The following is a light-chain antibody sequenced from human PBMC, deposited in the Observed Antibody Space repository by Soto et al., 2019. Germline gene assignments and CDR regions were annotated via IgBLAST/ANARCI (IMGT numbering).Light chain of an antibody. V-gene: IGKV1-5*03. CDR3: QQYNSDSPLT. Sequence: DIQMTQYPSTLPSSVGGRVTITCRANQSISTWLAWYQQKPGKAPNLLIYKASRLETGVPSRFSGSGSGTEFTLTINFLQPDDFATYYCQQYNSDSPLTFGGGTKVDI. CDR2: KAS. CDR1: QSISTW. J-gene: IGKJ4*01.